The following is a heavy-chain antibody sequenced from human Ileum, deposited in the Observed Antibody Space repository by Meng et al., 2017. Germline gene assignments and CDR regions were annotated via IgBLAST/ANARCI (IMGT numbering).Heavy chain of an antibody. CDR2: IVQNGRT. Sequence: QSPFQESGPGLGQPPGPLSHTCAVCGTLWVWVRQTPGKGLDCIVQIVQNGRTNYNPSLKSRVTISTDTSKSQISLQLSAVTAADTAVYSCATSNDRDVYYLGYWGQGTLVTVSS. CDR3: ATSNDRDVYYLGY. CDR1: GTL. J-gene: IGHJ4*02. D-gene: IGHD3-22*01. V-gene: IGHV4-4*01.